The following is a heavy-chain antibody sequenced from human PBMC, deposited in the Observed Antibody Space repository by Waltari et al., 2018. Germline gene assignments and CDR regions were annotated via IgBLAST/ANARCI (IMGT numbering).Heavy chain of an antibody. Sequence: EVQLVESGGGLVQPGGSLRLSCAASGFTFSTYWMTWVRQTPGEGLEWGANINPVGSEKYYVDSVKGRFTISRDNAKNSLYLQMNSLRAEDTSVYYCARDLNWETYWGRGALVTVSS. V-gene: IGHV3-7*01. CDR2: INPVGSEK. CDR1: GFTFSTYW. D-gene: IGHD7-27*01. J-gene: IGHJ4*02. CDR3: ARDLNWETY.